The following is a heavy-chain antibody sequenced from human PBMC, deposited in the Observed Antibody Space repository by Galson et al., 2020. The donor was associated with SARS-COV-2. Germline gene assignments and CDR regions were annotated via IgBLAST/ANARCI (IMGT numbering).Heavy chain of an antibody. CDR3: ARVGGMATTANDCDDYGLDV. J-gene: IGHJ6*02. D-gene: IGHD2-21*02. CDR2: ISTGSSFI. CDR1: GFPFSSYS. Sequence: GGTLRLTCEASGFPFSSYSDNWIRQPPQKGLDWVSSISTGSSFISYADSVKDRFTISRDNAKNSLYLQMNSLRADDTAVYYCARVGGMATTANDCDDYGLDVWGQGTTVTVSS. V-gene: IGHV3-21*01.